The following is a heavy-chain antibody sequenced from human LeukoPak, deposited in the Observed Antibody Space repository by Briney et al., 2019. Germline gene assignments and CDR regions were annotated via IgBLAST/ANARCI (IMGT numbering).Heavy chain of an antibody. CDR2: MHYRGTT. CDR1: GVSISSSNNF. J-gene: IGHJ4*02. V-gene: IGHV4-39*01. CDR3: ARFLGGYGYFDY. D-gene: IGHD3-16*01. Sequence: PSETLSLTCTVSGVSISSSNNFWGWIRQPPRKGLEWIGSMHYRGTTYYIPSLKSRVTISVDTSKNQFSLKLSSVTAADTAVYYCARFLGGYGYFDYWGQGTLVTVSS.